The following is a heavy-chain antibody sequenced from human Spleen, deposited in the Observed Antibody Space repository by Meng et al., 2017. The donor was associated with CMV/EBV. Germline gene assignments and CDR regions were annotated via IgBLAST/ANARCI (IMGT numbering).Heavy chain of an antibody. CDR2: IIHSGST. V-gene: IGHV4-34*12. J-gene: IGHJ4*02. CDR3: ARRSALPYTFGFRYSFDY. Sequence: SESLSLTCAVYGCSFSGYYWSWIRQPPGKGLEWIGEIIHSGSTNYNPSLKSRVTISVDTSKNQFSLELSSLTAADTAVYYCARRSALPYTFGFRYSFDYWGQGTLVTVSS. D-gene: IGHD3-16*01. CDR1: GCSFSGYY.